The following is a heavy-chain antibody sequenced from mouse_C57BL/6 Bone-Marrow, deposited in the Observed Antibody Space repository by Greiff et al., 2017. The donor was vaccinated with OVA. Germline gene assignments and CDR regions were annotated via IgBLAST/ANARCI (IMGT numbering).Heavy chain of an antibody. D-gene: IGHD1-1*01. Sequence: EVQGVESGGGLVQPGGSLKLSCAASGFTFSDYYMYWVRQTPEKRLEWVAYISNGGGSTYYPDTVKGRFTISSDNAKYTLYLQMSRLKSEDTAMYYCARPEENYGSSPYALDYWGQGTSVTVSS. CDR3: ARPEENYGSSPYALDY. CDR2: ISNGGGST. CDR1: GFTFSDYY. J-gene: IGHJ4*01. V-gene: IGHV5-12*01.